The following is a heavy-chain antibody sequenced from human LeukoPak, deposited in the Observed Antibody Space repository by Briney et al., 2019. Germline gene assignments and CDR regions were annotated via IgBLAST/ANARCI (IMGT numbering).Heavy chain of an antibody. CDR2: IYYTVNT. Sequence: PSETLSLTCTASGDSITGYYWGCIRQPPGKGLEWIGNIYYTVNTYYNPSLKSRVTMSVDTSKNQFSLKLSSVTAADTAVYYCARDWYYYGSGSYFFDYWGRGTLVTVSS. J-gene: IGHJ4*02. V-gene: IGHV4-59*12. D-gene: IGHD3-10*01. CDR3: ARDWYYYGSGSYFFDY. CDR1: GDSITGYY.